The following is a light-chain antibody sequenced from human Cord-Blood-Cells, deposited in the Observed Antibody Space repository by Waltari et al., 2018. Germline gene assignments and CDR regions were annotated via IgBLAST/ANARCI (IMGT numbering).Light chain of an antibody. V-gene: IGLV2-11*01. CDR3: CSYAGSYTLFV. J-gene: IGLJ1*01. CDR1: SRAVGGYNY. CDR2: DVS. Sequence: QSALPQPRSVSGSPGQSVTISCTGTSRAVGGYNYVSWYQQHPGKAPKLMIYDVSKRPSGVPDRFSGSKSGNTASLTISGLQAEDEADYYCCSYAGSYTLFVFGTGTKVTVL.